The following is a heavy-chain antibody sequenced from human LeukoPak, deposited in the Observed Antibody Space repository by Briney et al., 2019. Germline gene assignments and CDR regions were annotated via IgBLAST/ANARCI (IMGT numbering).Heavy chain of an antibody. J-gene: IGHJ4*02. Sequence: GSLRLSCTASGFTFGDYAMSWVRQAPGKGLEWVSFIRSKAYGATTEYAASVKGRFTISRDDSKSVLYLQMNSLKTEDTAVYYCSNEYEGRGQGTLVTVSS. CDR2: IRSKAYGATT. D-gene: IGHD2/OR15-2a*01. CDR1: GFTFGDYA. V-gene: IGHV3-49*04. CDR3: SNEYEG.